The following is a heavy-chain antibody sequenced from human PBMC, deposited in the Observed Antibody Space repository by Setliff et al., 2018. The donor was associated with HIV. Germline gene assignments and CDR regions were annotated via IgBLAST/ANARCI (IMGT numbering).Heavy chain of an antibody. Sequence: PSETLSLTCTVSGGSISSGSYYWSWIRQPAGKGLEWIGRFTNRGSADYNPSLKSRVTISIDRSRNQFSLKLSAVTAADTAVYFCARDPSDGYGHFDYWGQGALVTVSS. CDR1: GGSISSGSYY. D-gene: IGHD5-18*01. CDR2: FTNRGSA. CDR3: ARDPSDGYGHFDY. V-gene: IGHV4-61*02. J-gene: IGHJ4*02.